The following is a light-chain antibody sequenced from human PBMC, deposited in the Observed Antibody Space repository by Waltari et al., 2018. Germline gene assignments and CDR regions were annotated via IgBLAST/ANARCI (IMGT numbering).Light chain of an antibody. V-gene: IGLV1-44*01. CDR2: SNN. CDR3: AVWDDSLSGVV. J-gene: IGLJ2*01. CDR1: SPNIESNT. Sequence: QSVLTQAPSASGTPGRRVPISCSGSSPNIESNTVNWYQQLPGTAPKLLIYSNNQRPSGVPDRFSGSKSGTSASLAISGLQSEDEAEYSCAVWDDSLSGVVFGGGTKLTVL.